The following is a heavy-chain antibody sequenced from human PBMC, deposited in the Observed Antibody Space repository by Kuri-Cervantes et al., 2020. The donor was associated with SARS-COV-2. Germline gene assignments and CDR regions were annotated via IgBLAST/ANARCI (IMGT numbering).Heavy chain of an antibody. CDR1: GGSISSGSYY. Sequence: SCTVSGGSISSGSYYCSWIRQPAGKGPEWIGRIYTSGSTNYNPSLKSRVTISVDTSKNQFSLKLSSVTAADTAVYYCASGGSSGYFNYWGQGTLVTVSS. V-gene: IGHV4-61*02. D-gene: IGHD3-22*01. J-gene: IGHJ4*02. CDR3: ASGGSSGYFNY. CDR2: IYTSGST.